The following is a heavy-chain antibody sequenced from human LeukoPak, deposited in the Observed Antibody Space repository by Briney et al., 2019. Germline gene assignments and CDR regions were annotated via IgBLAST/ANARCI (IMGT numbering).Heavy chain of an antibody. CDR2: ISSSGSTI. CDR3: ARVRGTYYMDV. D-gene: IGHD3-10*01. V-gene: IGHV3-48*03. J-gene: IGHJ6*03. Sequence: GGSLRLSCAASGFTFSSYEMNWVRQAPGKGLEWVSYISSSGSTIYYADSVKGRFTISRDNAKSSLYLQMNSLRAEDTAVYYCARVRGTYYMDVWGKGTTVTVSS. CDR1: GFTFSSYE.